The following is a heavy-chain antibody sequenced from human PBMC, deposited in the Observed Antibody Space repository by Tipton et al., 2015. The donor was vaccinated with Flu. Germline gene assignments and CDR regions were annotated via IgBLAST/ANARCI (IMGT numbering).Heavy chain of an antibody. J-gene: IGHJ1*01. D-gene: IGHD3-10*01. CDR1: GFTFNDYV. V-gene: IGHV3-9*01. Sequence: SLRLSCAASGFTFNDYVMHWVRQGPGKGLEWVSGITWNSGIIGYADSVKGRFTISRDNAKNSLYMQMNSLKPEDTALYYCVKGLWFGDILTGYFRPWGRGTLVTVTS. CDR2: ITWNSGII. CDR3: VKGLWFGDILTGYFRP.